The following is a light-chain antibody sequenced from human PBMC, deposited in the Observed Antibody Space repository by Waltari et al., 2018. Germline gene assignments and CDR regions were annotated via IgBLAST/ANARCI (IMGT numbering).Light chain of an antibody. CDR3: CSYAGSF. CDR2: DVS. J-gene: IGLJ2*01. V-gene: IGLV2-11*01. CDR1: SSDVGGYNY. Sequence: QSALTQPRPVSGSPGQSVTIPCTGTSSDVGGYNYVSWYQHHPGKAPKLMIYDVSKRPSGVPDRFSGSKSGNTASLTISGLQAEDEADYYCCSYAGSFFGGGTKLTVL.